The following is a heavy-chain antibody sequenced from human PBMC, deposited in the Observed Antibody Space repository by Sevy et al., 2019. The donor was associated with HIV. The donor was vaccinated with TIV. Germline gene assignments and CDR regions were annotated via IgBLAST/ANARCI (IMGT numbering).Heavy chain of an antibody. CDR2: IYPGDSDT. D-gene: IGHD5-18*01. CDR1: GYSFTSYW. Sequence: GESLKISCKGSGYSFTSYWIGWVRQMPGKGLEWMGIIYPGDSDTRYSPSFQGQVTISADKSISTAYLQWSSLKASDTAMYYCARPRRTAMVDAYFDYWGQGTLVTVSS. CDR3: ARPRRTAMVDAYFDY. V-gene: IGHV5-51*01. J-gene: IGHJ4*02.